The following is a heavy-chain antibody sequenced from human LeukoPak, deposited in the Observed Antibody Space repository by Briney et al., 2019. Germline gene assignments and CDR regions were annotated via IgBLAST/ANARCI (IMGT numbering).Heavy chain of an antibody. Sequence: SVKVSCKASGGTFSSYAISWVRQAPGQGLEWMGGIIPIFGTANYAQKFQGRVTITADESTSAAYMELSSLRSEDTAVYYCARGGRGSYYFDYWGQGTLVTVSS. D-gene: IGHD1-26*01. CDR3: ARGGRGSYYFDY. CDR2: IIPIFGTA. CDR1: GGTFSSYA. V-gene: IGHV1-69*13. J-gene: IGHJ4*02.